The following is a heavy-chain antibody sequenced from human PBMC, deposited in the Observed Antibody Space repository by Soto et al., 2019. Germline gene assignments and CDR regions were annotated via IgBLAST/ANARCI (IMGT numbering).Heavy chain of an antibody. CDR2: ISGSGGST. V-gene: IGHV3-23*01. D-gene: IGHD2-15*01. J-gene: IGHJ6*04. CDR1: GFTFSNYA. CDR3: VTYLGNDERSGGYNGMGV. Sequence: RGSLRLSCSPSGFTFSNYAISWVRQATGKGLAWVSSISGSGGSTYYADSVKGRFTISIESSKNSVYRRRNCLRAEGTAVYYCVTYLGNDERSGGYNGMGVRGKGTT.